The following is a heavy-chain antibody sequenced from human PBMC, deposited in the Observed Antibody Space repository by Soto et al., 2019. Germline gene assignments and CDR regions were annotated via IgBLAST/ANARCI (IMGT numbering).Heavy chain of an antibody. V-gene: IGHV4-4*07. Sequence: SETLSLTCTVSGGSINNYYWSWVRQSAGKGLEWIGRVFTTGTTDYNPSLKGRVTISVDTSKNQFSLSLRSVTAADTAIYYCARDFNSIFDDFADMRWNFDPWGQGTLVTVSS. CDR1: GGSINNYY. CDR2: VFTTGTT. CDR3: ARDFNSIFDDFADMRWNFDP. D-gene: IGHD3-3*02. J-gene: IGHJ5*02.